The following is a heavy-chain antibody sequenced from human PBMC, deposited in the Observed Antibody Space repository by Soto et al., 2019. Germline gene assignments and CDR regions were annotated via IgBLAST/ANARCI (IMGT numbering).Heavy chain of an antibody. CDR3: VEGLRLGELSR. CDR1: GYKYTTRA. Sequence: SGRVPCKVAGYKYTTRAIHCGRQAPGQGLEWMGRINPMADVLHYAQRFQGRVTITADRSTGIGYMELSSLTTEDTAVYYCVEGLRLGELSRWGQGTKVTVSS. D-gene: IGHD3-16*01. CDR2: INPMADVL. J-gene: IGHJ4*02. V-gene: IGHV1-69*04.